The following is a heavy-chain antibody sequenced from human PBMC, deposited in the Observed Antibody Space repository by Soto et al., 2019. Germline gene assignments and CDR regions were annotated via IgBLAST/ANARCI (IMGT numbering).Heavy chain of an antibody. V-gene: IGHV3-74*01. CDR2: INSDGSST. D-gene: IGHD3-22*01. CDR3: AKYDSSGYFDY. CDR1: GFTFSSYW. Sequence: LRLSCAASGFTFSSYWMHWVRQAPGKGLVWVSRINSDGSSTSYADSVKGRFTISRDNAKNTLYLQMNSLRAEDTAVYYCAKYDSSGYFDYWGQGTLVTVSS. J-gene: IGHJ4*02.